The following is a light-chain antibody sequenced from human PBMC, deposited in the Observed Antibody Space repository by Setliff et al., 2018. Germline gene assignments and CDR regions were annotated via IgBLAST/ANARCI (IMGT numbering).Light chain of an antibody. Sequence: SVLTQPRSVSGAPGQSVTISCSGTNNDVGYYDFVSWYQQHPHKAPKLIIFDVHTRPSGIPDRFSGSKSGSAASLTISGLQTEDEADYYCCSYTVTDTYVSGTGTKV. CDR1: NNDVGYYDF. J-gene: IGLJ1*01. CDR3: CSYTVTDTYV. V-gene: IGLV2-11*01. CDR2: DVH.